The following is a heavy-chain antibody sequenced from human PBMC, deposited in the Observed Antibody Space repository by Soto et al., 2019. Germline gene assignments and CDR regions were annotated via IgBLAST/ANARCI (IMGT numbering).Heavy chain of an antibody. Sequence: GGSLRLSCAASGFTFSNAWMSWVRQAPGKGLEWVGRIKSKTDGGTTDYAAPVKGRFTISRDDSKNTLYLQMNSLKTEDTAVYYCTTALSLRFLEWLFLGNYYYGMDVWGQGTTVTVSS. V-gene: IGHV3-15*01. D-gene: IGHD3-3*01. J-gene: IGHJ6*02. CDR3: TTALSLRFLEWLFLGNYYYGMDV. CDR2: IKSKTDGGTT. CDR1: GFTFSNAW.